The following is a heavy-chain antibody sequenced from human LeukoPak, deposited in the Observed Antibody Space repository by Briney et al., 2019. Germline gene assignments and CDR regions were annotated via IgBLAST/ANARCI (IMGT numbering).Heavy chain of an antibody. J-gene: IGHJ3*02. CDR2: IYYSGST. D-gene: IGHD5-18*01. CDR3: AMEVDTAMVTSAFDI. CDR1: GGSISTSNYY. Sequence: SETLSLTCTVSGGSISTSNYYWGWIRQPPGKGLEWIGSIYYSGSTYYNPSLKSRVTISVDTSKNQFSLKLSSVTAADTAVYYCAMEVDTAMVTSAFDIWGQGTMVTVSS. V-gene: IGHV4-39*07.